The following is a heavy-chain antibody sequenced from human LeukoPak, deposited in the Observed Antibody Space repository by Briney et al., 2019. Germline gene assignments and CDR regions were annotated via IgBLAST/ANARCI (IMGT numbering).Heavy chain of an antibody. D-gene: IGHD1-14*01. Sequence: ASVKVSCKASGYSFTRYFIHWVRQAPGQGLEWMGIINPSGGSTSYAQKFQGRVTMTRDTSTSTVYMELSSLRSEDTAVYYCSLDNPAGWVLWGQGTMVTVSS. CDR3: SLDNPAGWVL. CDR2: INPSGGST. J-gene: IGHJ3*01. CDR1: GYSFTRYF. V-gene: IGHV1-46*03.